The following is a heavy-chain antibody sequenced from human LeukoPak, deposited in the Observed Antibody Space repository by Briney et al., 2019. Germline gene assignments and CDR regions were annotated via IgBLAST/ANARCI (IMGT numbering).Heavy chain of an antibody. CDR3: ARDRAYYYDSSGYYYGWFDP. CDR2: INHSGST. J-gene: IGHJ5*02. CDR1: GGSFSGYY. Sequence: SETLSLTCAVYGGSFSGYYWSWIRQPPGKGLEWIGEINHSGSTNYNPSLKSRVTISVDTSKNQFSLKMSSVTAADTAVYYCARDRAYYYDSSGYYYGWFDPWGQGTLVTVSS. V-gene: IGHV4-34*01. D-gene: IGHD3-22*01.